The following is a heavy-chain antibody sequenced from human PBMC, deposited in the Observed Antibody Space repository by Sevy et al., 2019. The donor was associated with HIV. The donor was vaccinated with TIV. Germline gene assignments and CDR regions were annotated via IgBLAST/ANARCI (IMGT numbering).Heavy chain of an antibody. D-gene: IGHD1-26*01. Sequence: SETLSLTCTVSGGSITSLYWNWIRKHPGKGLEWIANIYYNGHINYNPSLKSRVTLSLDTSKNQFSLRLSSVTAADTAMYYCAGENAWGRGYSWGQGTLVTVSS. CDR1: GGSITSLY. J-gene: IGHJ4*02. CDR2: IYYNGHI. V-gene: IGHV4-59*08. CDR3: AGENAWGRGYS.